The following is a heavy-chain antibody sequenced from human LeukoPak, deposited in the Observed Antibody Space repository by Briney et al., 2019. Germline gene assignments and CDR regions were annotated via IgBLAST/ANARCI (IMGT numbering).Heavy chain of an antibody. CDR2: IGTAGDT. CDR1: GFTFSSYD. Sequence: GGSLRLSCAASGFTFSSYDMHWVRQATGKGLEWVSAIGTAGDTYYPGSVKGRFTISRENAKNSLYLQMNSLRAEDTAVYYCATVGPSGRQQLPYRGWFDPWGQGTLVTVSS. CDR3: ATVGPSGRQQLPYRGWFDP. D-gene: IGHD6-13*01. V-gene: IGHV3-13*01. J-gene: IGHJ5*02.